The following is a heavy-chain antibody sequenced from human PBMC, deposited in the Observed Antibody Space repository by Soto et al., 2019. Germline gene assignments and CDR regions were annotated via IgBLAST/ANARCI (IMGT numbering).Heavy chain of an antibody. CDR3: GRRKPLGLGDPGRGMDV. CDR2: INHSGST. Sequence: SETLSLTCAVYGGSFSGYYWSWIRQPPGKGLEWIGEINHSGSTNYNPSLKSRVTISVDTSKNQFSLKLSSVTAADTAVYYCGRRKPLGLGDPGRGMDVGGQGARVTVSS. V-gene: IGHV4-34*01. CDR1: GGSFSGYY. D-gene: IGHD3-10*01. J-gene: IGHJ6*02.